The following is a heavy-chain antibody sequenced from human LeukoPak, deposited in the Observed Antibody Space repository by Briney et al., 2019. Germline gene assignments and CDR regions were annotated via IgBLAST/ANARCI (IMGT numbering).Heavy chain of an antibody. V-gene: IGHV1-2*02. CDR3: ARDGFFRDGSSGYWYFDL. D-gene: IGHD5-24*01. CDR2: IDPNSGGT. CDR1: GYTFTGYY. J-gene: IGHJ2*01. Sequence: ASVKVSCKTSGYTFTGYYMHWVRQAPGQGLEWMGWIDPNSGGTNFAQKFQGRVTMTRDTSISTAYMELSSLTSDDTAVYYCARDGFFRDGSSGYWYFDLWGRGTLVTVSS.